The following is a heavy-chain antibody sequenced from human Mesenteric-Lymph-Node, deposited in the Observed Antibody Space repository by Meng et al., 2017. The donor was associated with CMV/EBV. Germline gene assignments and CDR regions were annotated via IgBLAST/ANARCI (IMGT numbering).Heavy chain of an antibody. J-gene: IGHJ5*02. CDR1: GGTFSSYT. V-gene: IGHV1-69*02. CDR2: IIPILGIA. Sequence: QVQLVQSGAEVKKPGYSVKVSCKASGGTFSSYTISWVRQAPGQGLEWMGRIIPILGIANYAQKFQGRVTITADKSTSTAYMELSSLRSEDTAVYYCAGGIAAAGSRWFDPWGQGTLVTVSS. D-gene: IGHD6-13*01. CDR3: AGGIAAAGSRWFDP.